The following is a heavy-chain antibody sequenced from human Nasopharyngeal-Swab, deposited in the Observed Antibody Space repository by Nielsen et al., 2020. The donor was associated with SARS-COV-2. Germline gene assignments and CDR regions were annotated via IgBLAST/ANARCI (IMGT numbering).Heavy chain of an antibody. CDR3: ARGSPTVDY. J-gene: IGHJ4*02. V-gene: IGHV4-34*01. CDR1: GGSFSGYY. CDR2: INHSGST. Sequence: SETLSLTCAVYGGSFSGYYWSWIRQPPGKGLEWIGEINHSGSTNYNPSLKSRVTISVDTSKNQFSLKLSSVTAADTAVYYCARGSPTVDYWGQGTLVTVSP.